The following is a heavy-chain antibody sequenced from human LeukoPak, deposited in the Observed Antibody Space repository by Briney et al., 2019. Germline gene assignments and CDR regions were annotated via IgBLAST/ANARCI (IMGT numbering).Heavy chain of an antibody. Sequence: SETLSLTCTVSGGSISSGGYCWSWIRQHPGKGLEWIGYIYYSGSTYYNPSLKSRVTISVDTSKNQFSLKLSSVTAADTAVYYCAREYRATYFDYWGQGTLVTVSS. CDR3: AREYRATYFDY. CDR2: IYYSGST. J-gene: IGHJ4*02. D-gene: IGHD1-26*01. V-gene: IGHV4-31*03. CDR1: GGSISSGGYC.